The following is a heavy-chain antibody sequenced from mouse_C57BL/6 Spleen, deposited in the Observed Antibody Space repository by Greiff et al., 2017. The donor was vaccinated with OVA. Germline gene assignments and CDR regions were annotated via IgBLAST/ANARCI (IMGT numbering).Heavy chain of an antibody. J-gene: IGHJ4*01. CDR2: IWSGGST. CDR3: ARKGGNYDYYYAMDY. CDR1: GFSLTSYG. D-gene: IGHD2-1*01. V-gene: IGHV2-2*01. Sequence: QVQLKESGPGLVQPSQSLSITCTVSGFSLTSYGVHWVRQSPGKGLEWLGVIWSGGSTDYNAAFISRLSISKDNSKSQVFFTMNSLQADDTAIYYCARKGGNYDYYYAMDYWGQGTSVTVSS.